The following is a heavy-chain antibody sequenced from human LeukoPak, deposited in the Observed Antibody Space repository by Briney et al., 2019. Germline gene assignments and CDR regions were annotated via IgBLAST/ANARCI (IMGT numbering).Heavy chain of an antibody. Sequence: GGSLRLSCAASGFTFSSYSMNWVRQAPGKGLEWVSSISSSSSYIYYADSVKGRFTISRDNAKNSLYLQMNSLRAEDTAVYYCARGPGYSGYDSFWFDPWGQGTLVTVSS. CDR1: GFTFSSYS. CDR2: ISSSSSYI. CDR3: ARGPGYSGYDSFWFDP. J-gene: IGHJ5*02. V-gene: IGHV3-21*01. D-gene: IGHD5-12*01.